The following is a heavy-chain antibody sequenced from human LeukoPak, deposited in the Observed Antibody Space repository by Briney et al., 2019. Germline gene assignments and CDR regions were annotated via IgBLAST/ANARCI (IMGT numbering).Heavy chain of an antibody. Sequence: SEPLSLPCTVSGGSISSYYWRWIRQPPGKGLEWIGYIYTSGSTNYNPSLKSRVTISVDTSKNQFSLKLSSVTAADTAVYYCARLQNYYYYMDVWGKGTTVTVSS. CDR2: IYTSGST. CDR1: GGSISSYY. V-gene: IGHV4-4*09. J-gene: IGHJ6*03. CDR3: ARLQNYYYYMDV.